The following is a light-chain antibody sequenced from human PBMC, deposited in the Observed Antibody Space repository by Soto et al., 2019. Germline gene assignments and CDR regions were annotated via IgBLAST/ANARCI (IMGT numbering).Light chain of an antibody. CDR3: FSSTATSNHV. Sequence: QSALTQPGSLSGSPGQSITISCTGTSSDIGAYDYVSWFQQHPGKAPKLMISEVNNRPSGVSNRFSGSKSGNTAYLTISGLQVEDEAEYFCFSSTATSNHVFGNGKKVTV. CDR2: EVN. CDR1: SSDIGAYDY. J-gene: IGLJ1*01. V-gene: IGLV2-14*01.